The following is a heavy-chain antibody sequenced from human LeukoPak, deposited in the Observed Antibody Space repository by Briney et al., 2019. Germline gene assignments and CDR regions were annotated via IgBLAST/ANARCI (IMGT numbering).Heavy chain of an antibody. V-gene: IGHV4-59*01. CDR3: ARVAGTGIDY. J-gene: IGHJ4*02. CDR1: GGSISDYY. CDR2: IYYSGST. Sequence: SETLSLTCTVSGGSISDYYWSWIRQPPGKGLEWIGYIYYSGSTNYNPSLKSRVTISVDTSKNQFSLKLSSVTAADTAVYYCARVAGTGIDYWGRGTLVTVSS. D-gene: IGHD6-13*01.